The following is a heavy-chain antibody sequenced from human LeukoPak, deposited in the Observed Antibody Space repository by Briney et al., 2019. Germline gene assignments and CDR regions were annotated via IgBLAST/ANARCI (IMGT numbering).Heavy chain of an antibody. Sequence: ASVKRCCTASGSTFSSDSMYWARHAPGQGLEWMGGIIPIFGTANYAQKFQGRVTITADESTSTAYMELSSPRSEDTAVYYCARRLYYEILPSPWFYPWGHGTLVTVSS. D-gene: IGHD3-9*01. CDR1: GSTFSSDS. CDR3: ARRLYYEILPSPWFYP. V-gene: IGHV1-69*13. CDR2: IIPIFGTA. J-gene: IGHJ5*02.